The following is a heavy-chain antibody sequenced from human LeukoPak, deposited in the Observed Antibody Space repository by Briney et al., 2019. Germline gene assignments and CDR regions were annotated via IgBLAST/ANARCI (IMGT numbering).Heavy chain of an antibody. CDR1: GGSISSGGYS. D-gene: IGHD6-13*01. Sequence: KASETLSLTCAVSGGSISSGGYSWSWIRQPPGKGLEWIGYIYHSGSTYYNPSLKSRVTISVDRSKNQFSLQLNSVTPEDTAVYYCARDPSSSWYIRWFDSWGQGTLVTVSS. V-gene: IGHV4-30-2*01. CDR3: ARDPSSSWYIRWFDS. J-gene: IGHJ5*01. CDR2: IYHSGST.